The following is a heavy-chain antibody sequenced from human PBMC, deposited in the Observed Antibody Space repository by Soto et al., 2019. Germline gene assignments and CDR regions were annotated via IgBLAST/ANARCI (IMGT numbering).Heavy chain of an antibody. J-gene: IGHJ4*02. CDR2: ISHKSSAI. Sequence: EVQLVESGGGLVQPGGSLRLSCAASGFTFSNYAMNWVRQAPGKGLEWVSYISHKSSAIYHADSVKGRFTISRDNAKNSLYLQMNSLRDADTAVYYCARDPYSSTTVTRMDYWGQGTVVTVSS. CDR3: ARDPYSSTTVTRMDY. CDR1: GFTFSNYA. D-gene: IGHD4-17*01. V-gene: IGHV3-48*02.